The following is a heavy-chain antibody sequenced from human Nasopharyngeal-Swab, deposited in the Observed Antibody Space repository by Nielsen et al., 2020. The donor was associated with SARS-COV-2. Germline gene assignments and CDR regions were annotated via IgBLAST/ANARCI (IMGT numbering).Heavy chain of an antibody. D-gene: IGHD3-22*01. CDR1: GYTFTSYY. CDR2: INPSGGST. Sequence: ASVKVSCRASGYTFTSYYMHWVRQAPGQGLEWMGIINPSGGSTSYAQKFQGRVTMTRDTSTSTVYMELSSLRSEGTAVYYCASQGGGDYYDSRRYYNYVMDVWGQGTTVTVSS. V-gene: IGHV1-46*01. CDR3: ASQGGGDYYDSRRYYNYVMDV. J-gene: IGHJ6*02.